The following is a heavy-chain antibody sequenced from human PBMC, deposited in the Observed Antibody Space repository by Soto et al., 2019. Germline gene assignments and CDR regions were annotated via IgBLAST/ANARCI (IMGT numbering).Heavy chain of an antibody. V-gene: IGHV3-15*01. D-gene: IGHD4-17*01. CDR3: TTDKDYGDYVGYYYGMDV. CDR1: GFTFSNAW. Sequence: EVQLVESGGGLVKPGGSLRLSCAASGFTFSNAWMSWVRQAPGKGLEWVGRIKSKTDGGTTDYAAPVKGRFTISRDDSKNTRYMQMNSLKTEDTAVYYCTTDKDYGDYVGYYYGMDVWGQGTTVTGSS. CDR2: IKSKTDGGTT. J-gene: IGHJ6*02.